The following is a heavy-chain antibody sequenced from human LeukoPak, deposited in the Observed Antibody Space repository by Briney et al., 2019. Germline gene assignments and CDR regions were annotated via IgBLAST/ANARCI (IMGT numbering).Heavy chain of an antibody. D-gene: IGHD3-10*01. Sequence: SETLSLTCTVSGGSISSSRYCWGWIRQPPGKGLEWIGYIYYSGSTYYNPSLKSRVTISVDTSKNQFSLKLSSVTDADTAVYYCAREHGVLLWFGELWGAFDIWGQGTMVTVSS. J-gene: IGHJ3*02. V-gene: IGHV4-31*03. CDR2: IYYSGST. CDR3: AREHGVLLWFGELWGAFDI. CDR1: GGSISSSRYC.